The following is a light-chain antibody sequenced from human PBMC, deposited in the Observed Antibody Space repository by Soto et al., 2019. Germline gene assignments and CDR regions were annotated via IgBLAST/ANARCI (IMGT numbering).Light chain of an antibody. CDR1: HSITNH. CDR2: IGF. J-gene: IGKJ4*01. CDR3: QQSKGAPLT. Sequence: DIQVTQSPSSLSASVGDRVTITCRASHSITNHINWYQQRPGKAPKLLIYIGFNLQSGVSSRFSGSGSGTDFTLTINGQQPEYFATYYCQQSKGAPLTFGGGTTV. V-gene: IGKV1-39*01.